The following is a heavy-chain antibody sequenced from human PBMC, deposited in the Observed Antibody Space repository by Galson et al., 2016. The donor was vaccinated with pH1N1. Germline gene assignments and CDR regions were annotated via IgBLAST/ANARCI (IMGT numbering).Heavy chain of an antibody. V-gene: IGHV4-31*03. CDR3: AGGVSVAGTPRLDS. Sequence: TLSLTCTVSGGSISSGGYYWSWIRQHPGKGLEWIGYIFYSGSTYYNPSLKSRVTISVDTSKNQFSLKLSSVTAADTAVYYCAGGVSVAGTPRLDSWGQGTLVTVSS. D-gene: IGHD6-19*01. J-gene: IGHJ4*02. CDR1: GGSISSGGYY. CDR2: IFYSGST.